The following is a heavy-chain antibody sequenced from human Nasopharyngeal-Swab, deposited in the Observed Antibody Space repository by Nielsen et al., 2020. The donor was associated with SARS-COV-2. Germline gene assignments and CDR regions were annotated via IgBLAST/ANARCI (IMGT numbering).Heavy chain of an antibody. CDR2: SNPGGGS. D-gene: IGHD2-2*01. V-gene: IGHV4-34*01. Sequence: SETLSLTCAVFSGSCRDANWNWIRQPPGKGLEGIGESNPGGGSTYNPSLKSRVTISVDTSKNQFSLRLTSVTAADTAVYFCARGLSSIVPAPILGLGPWYSYYYMDVWDKGTTVTVSS. CDR3: ARGLSSIVPAPILGLGPWYSYYYMDV. CDR1: SGSCRDAN. J-gene: IGHJ6*03.